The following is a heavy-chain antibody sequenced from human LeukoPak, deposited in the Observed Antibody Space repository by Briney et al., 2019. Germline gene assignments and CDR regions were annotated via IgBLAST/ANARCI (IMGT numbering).Heavy chain of an antibody. J-gene: IGHJ3*02. Sequence: GGTLRLSCAASGFTFSNAWMSWVRQAPGKGLEWVGRIKSKTDGGTTDYAAPVKGRFTISRDDSKNTLYLQMNSLKTEDTAVYYCTTSLAIFGVVRDDAFDIWGQGTMVTVSS. CDR3: TTSLAIFGVVRDDAFDI. CDR1: GFTFSNAW. D-gene: IGHD3-3*01. CDR2: IKSKTDGGTT. V-gene: IGHV3-15*01.